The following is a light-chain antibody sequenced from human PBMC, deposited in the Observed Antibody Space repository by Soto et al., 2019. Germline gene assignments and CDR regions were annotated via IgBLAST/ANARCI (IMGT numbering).Light chain of an antibody. V-gene: IGKV4-1*01. CDR3: QQYYRTPPT. Sequence: DIVMTQSPDSLAVSLGERASINCKSSQSVLYSSNNKNYLAWYQQKPGQPPMLRIYGAYTRESGVPDRFSASGSGTEFTLSMRSLQAEDVSVYYCQQYYRTPPTFGQGTKLEIK. CDR1: QSVLYSSNNKNY. J-gene: IGKJ2*01. CDR2: GAY.